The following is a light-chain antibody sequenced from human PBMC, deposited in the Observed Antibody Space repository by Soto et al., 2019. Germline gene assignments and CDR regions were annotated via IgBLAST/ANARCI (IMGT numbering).Light chain of an antibody. CDR2: EVS. J-gene: IGLJ2*01. CDR3: SSYRSSSTLL. V-gene: IGLV2-14*01. Sequence: QAVVTQPASVSGSPGQSITIFCTGTSSDVGGYNYVSWYQQHPGKAPKLIIYEVSNRPSGVSNRFSGSKSGNTASLTISGLQADDEADYYCSSYRSSSTLLFGGGTKVTVL. CDR1: SSDVGGYNY.